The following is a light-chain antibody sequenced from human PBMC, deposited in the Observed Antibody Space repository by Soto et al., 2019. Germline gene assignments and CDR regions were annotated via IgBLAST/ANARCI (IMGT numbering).Light chain of an antibody. Sequence: QSVLTQSPSASASLGASVKLTCTLSSGHSSYAIAWHQQQPEKGPRYLMKLNSDGSHSKGDGIPDRFSGSSSGAERYLTISSLQSEDGADYYCPTWVTGIYVFGTGTKLTVL. CDR3: PTWVTGIYV. CDR2: LNSDGSH. V-gene: IGLV4-69*01. CDR1: SGHSSYA. J-gene: IGLJ1*01.